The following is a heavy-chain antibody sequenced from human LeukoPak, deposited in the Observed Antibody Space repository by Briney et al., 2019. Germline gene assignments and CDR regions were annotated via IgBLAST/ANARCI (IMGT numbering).Heavy chain of an antibody. Sequence: GASVKVSCKASGYTFTSYGISWVRQAPGQGLEWMGWISAYNGNTNYAQKLQGRVTMTTDTSTSTAYMELRSLRSDDTAVYYCARAGYSRGWYLEYYFDYWGQGTLVTVSS. D-gene: IGHD6-19*01. CDR3: ARAGYSRGWYLEYYFDY. V-gene: IGHV1-18*04. J-gene: IGHJ4*02. CDR2: ISAYNGNT. CDR1: GYTFTSYG.